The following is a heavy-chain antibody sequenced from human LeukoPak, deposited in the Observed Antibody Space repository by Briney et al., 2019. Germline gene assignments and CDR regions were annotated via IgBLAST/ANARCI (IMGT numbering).Heavy chain of an antibody. CDR2: INHSGST. CDR1: GGSFSGYY. Sequence: SETLSLTCAVYGGSFSGYYWSWIRQPPGKGLEWIGEINHSGSTNYNPSLKSRVTISVDTSKNQFSLKLSSVTAADTAAYYCARVYSSSSGIDYWGQGTLVTVSS. D-gene: IGHD6-6*01. CDR3: ARVYSSSSGIDY. J-gene: IGHJ4*02. V-gene: IGHV4-34*01.